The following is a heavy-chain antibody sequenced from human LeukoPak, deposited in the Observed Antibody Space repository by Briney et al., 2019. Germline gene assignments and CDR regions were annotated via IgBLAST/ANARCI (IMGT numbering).Heavy chain of an antibody. V-gene: IGHV4-59*01. Sequence: SETLSLTCTVSGGSIISYYWSWIRQPPGKGLEWIGYVYYTGSTKYSPSLKSRVTTSVDTSKNLFSLKVNSVTAADTAVYYCARGDSSGYYPTEFWGPGILVTVSS. J-gene: IGHJ4*02. CDR1: GGSIISYY. CDR3: ARGDSSGYYPTEF. D-gene: IGHD3-22*01. CDR2: VYYTGST.